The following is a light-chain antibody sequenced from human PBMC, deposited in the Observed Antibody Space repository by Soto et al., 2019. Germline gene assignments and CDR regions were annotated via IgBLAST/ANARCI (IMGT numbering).Light chain of an antibody. CDR2: DVD. CDR3: CSNAGRPDV. Sequence: QSVLTQPRSVSGSPGQSVAISCTGTSTDIGGYNYVSWYQQHPGKAPKVMIYDVDKRPSGVPDRFSGSKSGNTASLTISDLQTEDEADYYCCSNAGRPDVFGTESKVTAL. CDR1: STDIGGYNY. J-gene: IGLJ1*01. V-gene: IGLV2-11*01.